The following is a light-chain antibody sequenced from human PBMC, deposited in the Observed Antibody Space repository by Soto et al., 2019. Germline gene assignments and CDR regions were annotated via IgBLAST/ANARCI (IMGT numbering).Light chain of an antibody. CDR3: HQYNGSPT. Sequence: DIQMTQAPSTLSASVGDRVTITCRASQSISRWLAWYQQKPGRAPNLLIYDASTLQSGVPSRFSGSGSGTGFTLTITNLQPDDVATYYCHQYNGSPTFGQGTKVDLK. CDR2: DAS. CDR1: QSISRW. V-gene: IGKV1-5*01. J-gene: IGKJ1*01.